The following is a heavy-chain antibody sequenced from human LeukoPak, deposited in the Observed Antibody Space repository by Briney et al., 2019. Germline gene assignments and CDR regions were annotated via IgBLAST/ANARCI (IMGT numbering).Heavy chain of an antibody. CDR3: ANLYYYDSSGNY. J-gene: IGHJ4*02. D-gene: IGHD3-22*01. CDR2: IYSGGST. CDR1: GFTVSSYY. Sequence: GGSLRLSCAASGFTVSSYYMSWVRQSPGKGLEWVSVIYSGGSTYYADSVKGRFTISRDNSKNTLYLQMNSLRAEDTAVYYCANLYYYDSSGNYWGQGTLVTVSS. V-gene: IGHV3-53*01.